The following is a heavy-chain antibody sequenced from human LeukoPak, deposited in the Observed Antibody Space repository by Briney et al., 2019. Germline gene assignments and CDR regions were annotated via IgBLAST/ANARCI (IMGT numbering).Heavy chain of an antibody. Sequence: ASVKVSCKASGYTFTGYYIQWVRQAPGQGLEWLGWINPNNGDTHYAQKFQGRVTVTRDASISTAYMDMSRVTYDDTAVYFCAREYRGVFYSWGQGTLVTVSS. CDR2: INPNNGDT. J-gene: IGHJ4*02. CDR1: GYTFTGYY. D-gene: IGHD3-10*01. V-gene: IGHV1-2*02. CDR3: AREYRGVFYS.